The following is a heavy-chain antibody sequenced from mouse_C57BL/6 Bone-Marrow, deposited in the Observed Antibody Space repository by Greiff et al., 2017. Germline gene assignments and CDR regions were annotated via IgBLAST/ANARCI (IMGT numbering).Heavy chain of an antibody. D-gene: IGHD1-1*01. CDR1: GYTFTSYW. CDR3: AIFLITTVVYFDY. J-gene: IGHJ2*01. Sequence: QVHVKQSGAELVKPGASVKVSCKASGYTFTSYWMHWVKQRPGQGLEWIGRIHPSDSDTNYNQKFKGKATLTVDKSSSTAYMQLSSLTSEDSAVYYCAIFLITTVVYFDYWGQGTTLTVSS. V-gene: IGHV1-74*01. CDR2: IHPSDSDT.